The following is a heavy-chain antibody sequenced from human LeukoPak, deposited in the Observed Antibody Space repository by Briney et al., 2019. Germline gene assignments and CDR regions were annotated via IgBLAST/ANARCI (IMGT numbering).Heavy chain of an antibody. J-gene: IGHJ4*02. D-gene: IGHD3-10*01. CDR1: GGSFSGNY. V-gene: IGHV4-34*01. CDR3: ARLYGSGSYYRH. Sequence: PSETLSLTCAVYGGSFSGNYWSWIRQPPGKGLDWIGEVNHSGSTSYNPSLKSRVTISVDTSKNQFSLKLSSVTAADTAVYYCARLYGSGSYYRHWGQGALDTVSS. CDR2: VNHSGST.